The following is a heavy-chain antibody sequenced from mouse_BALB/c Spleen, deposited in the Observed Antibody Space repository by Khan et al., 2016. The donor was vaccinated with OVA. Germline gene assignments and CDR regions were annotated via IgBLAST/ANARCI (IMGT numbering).Heavy chain of an antibody. CDR1: GFTFSTYG. Sequence: EVQRVESGGDLVKPGGSLKLSCAASGFTFSTYGMSWVRQTPDKRLEWVATVSTGGGYTYYPDSVKGRFTISRANAKNTLYLQMSGLKSEDTAMFYCTRLAYYYDSEGFAYWGQGTRVTVSA. CDR3: TRLAYYYDSEGFAY. D-gene: IGHD1-1*01. J-gene: IGHJ3*01. CDR2: VSTGGGYT. V-gene: IGHV5-6*01.